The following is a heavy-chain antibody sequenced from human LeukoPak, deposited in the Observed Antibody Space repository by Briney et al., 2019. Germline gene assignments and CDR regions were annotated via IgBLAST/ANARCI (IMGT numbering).Heavy chain of an antibody. J-gene: IGHJ4*02. CDR2: ISWNSGSI. V-gene: IGHV3-9*01. Sequence: GGSLRLSCAASGFTFDDYAMHWVRQAPGKGLEWVSGISWNSGSIGYADSVKGRFTISRDNAKNSLYLQMNSLRAEDTALYYCAKVAYYDFWSGYPQVSYFDYWGQGTLVTVSS. D-gene: IGHD3-3*01. CDR3: AKVAYYDFWSGYPQVSYFDY. CDR1: GFTFDDYA.